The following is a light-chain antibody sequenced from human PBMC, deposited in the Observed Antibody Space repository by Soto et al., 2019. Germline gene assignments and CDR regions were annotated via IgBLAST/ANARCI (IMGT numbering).Light chain of an antibody. CDR3: QQYGSSPRT. CDR2: GAS. V-gene: IGKV3-20*01. J-gene: IGKJ1*01. Sequence: EILLTQSPGTLSLSPGERATLSWRASQSVSSSYLAWYQQKPGQAPRLLIYGASSRATGIPDRFSGSGSGTDFTLTISRLEPEDFAVYYCQQYGSSPRTFGHWTKVDIK. CDR1: QSVSSSY.